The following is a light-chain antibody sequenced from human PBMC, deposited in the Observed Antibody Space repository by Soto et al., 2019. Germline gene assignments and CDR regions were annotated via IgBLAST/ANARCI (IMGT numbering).Light chain of an antibody. CDR3: MQATQFPPYT. J-gene: IGKJ2*01. V-gene: IGKV2-24*01. CDR1: QSLVHSEGNTY. Sequence: DIVMTQTPLSSPVTLGQPASIFCRASQSLVHSEGNTYLSWLQQRPGQPPRLPIYKNSNRFSGVPDRFSGSGAGTDFTLKISRVEAEDVGVYYCMQATQFPPYTFGQGTKLEIK. CDR2: KNS.